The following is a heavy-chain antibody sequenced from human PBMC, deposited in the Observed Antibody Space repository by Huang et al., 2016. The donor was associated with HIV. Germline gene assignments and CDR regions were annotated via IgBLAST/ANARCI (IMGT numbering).Heavy chain of an antibody. V-gene: IGHV3-30-3*01. CDR2: ISYDGSNK. Sequence: VRQAPGKGLEWVAVISYDGSNKYYADSVKGRFTISRDNSKNTLYLQMNSLRAEDTAVYYCARGSRGARGGDAFDIWGQGTMFTVSS. D-gene: IGHD3-10*01. CDR3: ARGSRGARGGDAFDI. J-gene: IGHJ3*02.